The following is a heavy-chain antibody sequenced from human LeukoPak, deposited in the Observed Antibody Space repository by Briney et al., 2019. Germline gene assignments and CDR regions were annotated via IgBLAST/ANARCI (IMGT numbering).Heavy chain of an antibody. D-gene: IGHD3-9*01. CDR2: IIPIFGTA. Sequence: SVKVSCKASGGTFTSYAISWVRQAPGQGLEWRGGIIPIFGTANYAQKFQGRVTITADESMSTAYMELSSLRSEDTAVYYCARDLGYYDILTGYSSSYPWGQGTLVTASS. CDR3: ARDLGYYDILTGYSSSYP. CDR1: GGTFTSYA. V-gene: IGHV1-69*13. J-gene: IGHJ5*02.